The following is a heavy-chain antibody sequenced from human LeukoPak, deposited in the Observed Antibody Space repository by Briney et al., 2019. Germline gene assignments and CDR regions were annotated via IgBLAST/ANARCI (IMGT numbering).Heavy chain of an antibody. J-gene: IGHJ4*02. V-gene: IGHV1-2*02. CDR2: IYPNNGAA. CDR1: GYTFSGTGWY. Sequence: ASVKVSCKASGYTFSGTGWYLYWLRQAPGQGLECMGWIYPNNGAAAYAQKFQGRVAMTRDTSISTAYMELRRLRPDDTAVCYCARDGPAQMVEFDYWGQGTLVTVSS. CDR3: ARDGPAQMVEFDY. D-gene: IGHD3-10*01.